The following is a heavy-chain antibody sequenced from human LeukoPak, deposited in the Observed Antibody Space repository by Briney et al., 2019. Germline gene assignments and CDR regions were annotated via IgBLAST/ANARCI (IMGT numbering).Heavy chain of an antibody. CDR2: CDPEDGET. Sequence: GASVTVSCKVSGYTLTELSMHWVRQARGKGLDGMGCCDPEDGETIYAQKFQGRVTMTEDTSTDTAYMELSSLRSEDTAVYYCTTEVAGYSYAKGYAFDIWGQGTMVTVSS. D-gene: IGHD5-18*01. CDR1: GYTLTELS. J-gene: IGHJ3*02. V-gene: IGHV1-24*01. CDR3: TTEVAGYSYAKGYAFDI.